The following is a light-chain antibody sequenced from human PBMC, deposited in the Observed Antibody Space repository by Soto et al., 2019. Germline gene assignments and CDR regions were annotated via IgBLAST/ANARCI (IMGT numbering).Light chain of an antibody. J-gene: IGKJ2*01. V-gene: IGKV3-20*01. CDR3: QQFGTSPLYT. CDR1: QTFGRTY. CDR2: DAS. Sequence: ESMLTQSQGTLSLSPGERVTLSCRASQTFGRTYLAWYQQKPGQSPRLLIYDASSRATGIPDRFSGSGSGTDFTLTISRLEPEYFAVYYCQQFGTSPLYTFGQGTKLEIK.